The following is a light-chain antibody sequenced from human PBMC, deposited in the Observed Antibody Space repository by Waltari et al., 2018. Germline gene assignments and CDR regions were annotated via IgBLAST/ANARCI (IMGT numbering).Light chain of an antibody. CDR3: LSADSSGTYRV. Sequence: SYELTQPPSVSVSLGQMARITCSGEALPKKYAYWYQQKPGQFPVLVIYKDSERPSGIPERFSGSSSWTIVTLTISGVQAEDEADYYCLSADSSGTYRVFGGGTKLTVL. V-gene: IGLV3-16*01. CDR1: ALPKKY. CDR2: KDS. J-gene: IGLJ2*01.